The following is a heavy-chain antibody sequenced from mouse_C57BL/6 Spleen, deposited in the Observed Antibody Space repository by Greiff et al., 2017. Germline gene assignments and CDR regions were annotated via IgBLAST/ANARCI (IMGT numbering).Heavy chain of an antibody. V-gene: IGHV1-54*01. CDR3: ARVGNYYFDY. J-gene: IGHJ2*01. Sequence: VQLQQSGAELVRPGTSVKLSCKASGYAFTNYLLEWVKQRPGQGLEWIGVINPGSGGTNYNEKFQGKATLTADKSTSTAYMQLSSLTSEDSAVYCCARVGNYYFDYWGQGTTLTVSS. CDR1: GYAFTNYL. D-gene: IGHD4-1*01. CDR2: INPGSGGT.